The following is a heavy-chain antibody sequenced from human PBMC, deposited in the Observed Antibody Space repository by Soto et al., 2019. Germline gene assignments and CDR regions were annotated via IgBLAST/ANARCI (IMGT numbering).Heavy chain of an antibody. D-gene: IGHD3-22*01. CDR2: INAGNGNT. J-gene: IGHJ4*02. CDR3: ARERYDNSGYFDDFDN. CDR1: GYTFTSYA. V-gene: IGHV1-3*01. Sequence: QVQLVQSGAEVKKPGASVKVSCKASGYTFTSYAMHWVRQAPGQRLEWMGWINAGNGNTKYSQNFQGRVTITRDTSASTAYMELSSLRSEDTAVYFCARERYDNSGYFDDFDNWGQGTLVTVSS.